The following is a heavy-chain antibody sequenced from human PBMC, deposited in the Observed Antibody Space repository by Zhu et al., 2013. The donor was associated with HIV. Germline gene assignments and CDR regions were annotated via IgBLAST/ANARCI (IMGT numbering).Heavy chain of an antibody. Sequence: QVQLVQSGAKVKKPGSSVKVSCKASGGTFSSYAISWVRQAPGQGLEWMGGIIPIFGTANYAQKFQGRVTITADESTSTVYMELSSLRSEDTAVYYCARDGYYDSSAGLGYYFDYWGQGTLVTVSS. J-gene: IGHJ4*02. CDR2: IIPIFGTA. CDR1: GGTFSSYA. V-gene: IGHV1-69*01. CDR3: ARDGYYDSSAGLGYYFDY. D-gene: IGHD3-22*01.